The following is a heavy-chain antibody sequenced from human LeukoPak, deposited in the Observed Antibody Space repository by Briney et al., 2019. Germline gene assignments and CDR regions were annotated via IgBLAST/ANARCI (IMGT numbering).Heavy chain of an antibody. V-gene: IGHV3-21*01. CDR3: ARDRSGWFDY. Sequence: PGGSLRLSCAASAFTFSRDSMNWVRQAPGKGLEWVSSISSSSSYIYSADSVKGRFTISRDNAKNSLYVQMDNLRAEDTSVYYCARDRSGWFDYWGQGTLVTVSS. CDR2: ISSSSSYI. CDR1: AFTFSRDS. D-gene: IGHD6-19*01. J-gene: IGHJ4*02.